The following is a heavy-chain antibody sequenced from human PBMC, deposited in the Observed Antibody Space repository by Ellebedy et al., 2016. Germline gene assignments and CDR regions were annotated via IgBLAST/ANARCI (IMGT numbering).Heavy chain of an antibody. Sequence: GGSLRLSCAASGFTFSSYSMNWVRQAPGKGLEWVSYTSSSSSTIYYADSVKGRFTISRENAKNTLYLQMNSLGAEDTAVYYCARVSYYYDSSGYYMGHGIDYWGQGTLVTVSS. V-gene: IGHV3-48*01. CDR1: GFTFSSYS. J-gene: IGHJ4*02. D-gene: IGHD3-22*01. CDR2: TSSSSSTI. CDR3: ARVSYYYDSSGYYMGHGIDY.